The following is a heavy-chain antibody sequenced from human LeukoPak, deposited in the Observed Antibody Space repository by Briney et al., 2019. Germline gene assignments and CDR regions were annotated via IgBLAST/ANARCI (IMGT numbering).Heavy chain of an antibody. CDR2: INHSGRT. J-gene: IGHJ3*01. CDR1: GGSFSDYY. Sequence: SETLSLTCAVYGGSFSDYYWSWIRQPPGKGLEWIGEINHSGRTNYNPSLKSRVTISVDTSKNQFSLKLSSVTAADTAVYYCARISSSNWYNERGAFDVWGQGTMVTVSS. D-gene: IGHD6-13*01. CDR3: ARISSSNWYNERGAFDV. V-gene: IGHV4-34*01.